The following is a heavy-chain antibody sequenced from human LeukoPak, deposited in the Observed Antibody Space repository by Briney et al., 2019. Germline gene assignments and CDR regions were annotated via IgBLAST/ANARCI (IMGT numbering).Heavy chain of an antibody. J-gene: IGHJ4*02. CDR2: ISGSGGST. Sequence: GGSLRLSCAASGFTFSSYAMSWVRQAPGKGLEWVSAISGSGGSTYYADSVKGRFTISRDNSKNTLYLQMNSLRAEDTAVYYCAKAVGYCSSTSCYTTSGLDYWGQGTLVTVSS. CDR1: GFTFSSYA. D-gene: IGHD2-2*02. CDR3: AKAVGYCSSTSCYTTSGLDY. V-gene: IGHV3-23*01.